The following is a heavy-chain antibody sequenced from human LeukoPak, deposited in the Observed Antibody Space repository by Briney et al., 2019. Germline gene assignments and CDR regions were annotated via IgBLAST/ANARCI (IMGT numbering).Heavy chain of an antibody. CDR3: ARLWFGESTFDF. Sequence: SCKXSGGTFSSYAISWVRQAPGQGKEGMGRIIPIFGIANYAQKFQGRVTITADKSTSTAYMELSSLRSEDTAVYYCARLWFGESTFDFWGQGTLVTVSS. D-gene: IGHD3-10*01. J-gene: IGHJ4*02. CDR1: GGTFSSYA. V-gene: IGHV1-69*04. CDR2: IIPIFGIA.